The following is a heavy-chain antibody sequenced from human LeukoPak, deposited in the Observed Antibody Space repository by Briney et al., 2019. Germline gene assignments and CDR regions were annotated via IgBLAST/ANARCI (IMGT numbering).Heavy chain of an antibody. J-gene: IGHJ4*02. V-gene: IGHV1-46*01. D-gene: IGHD2-15*01. Sequence: ASVKVSCKASGYTFTSYYIVWVRQAPGQGLEWMGRIDPSGGSTSYAQKFQGRVTMTRGTSTSTAYMELSSLISEDTAVYYCARNSGSGFDCWGQGTLVTVSS. CDR2: IDPSGGST. CDR3: ARNSGSGFDC. CDR1: GYTFTSYY.